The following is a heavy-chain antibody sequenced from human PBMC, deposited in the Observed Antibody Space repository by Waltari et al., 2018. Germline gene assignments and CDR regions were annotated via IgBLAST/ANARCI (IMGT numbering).Heavy chain of an antibody. J-gene: IGHJ4*02. Sequence: QVQLVQSGAEVKKPGASVTVSCKASGYTFTSYAMHWVRQAPGQRLEWMGWINAGNGNTKYSQKFQGRVTITRATSASTAYMELSSLRSEDTAVYYCARDLRYCSGGSCYSGVGYWGQGTLVTVSS. V-gene: IGHV1-3*01. CDR1: GYTFTSYA. CDR2: INAGNGNT. CDR3: ARDLRYCSGGSCYSGVGY. D-gene: IGHD2-15*01.